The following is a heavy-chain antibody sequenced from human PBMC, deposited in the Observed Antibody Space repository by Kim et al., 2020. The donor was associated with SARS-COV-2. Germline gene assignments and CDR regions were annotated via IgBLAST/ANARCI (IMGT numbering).Heavy chain of an antibody. D-gene: IGHD6-13*01. CDR3: ARAKGKIRAAADAFDI. V-gene: IGHV1-69*13. J-gene: IGHJ3*02. Sequence: SVKVSCKASGGTFSSYAISWVRQAPGQGLEWMGGIIPIFGTANYAQKFQGRVTITADESTSTAYMELSSLRSEDTAVYYCARAKGKIRAAADAFDIWGQGTMVTVSS. CDR1: GGTFSSYA. CDR2: IIPIFGTA.